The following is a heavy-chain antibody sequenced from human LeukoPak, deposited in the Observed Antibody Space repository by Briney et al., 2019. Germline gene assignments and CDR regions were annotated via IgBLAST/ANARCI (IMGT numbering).Heavy chain of an antibody. V-gene: IGHV3-30*04. D-gene: IGHD6-13*01. CDR1: GFTFSSYA. Sequence: GGSLRLSCAASGFTFSSYAMHWVRQAPGKGLEWVAVISYDGSNKYYADSVKGRFTISRDNSKNTLYLQMNSLRAEDTAVYYCARDLYQQLVLESYYYYYGMDVWGQGTTVTVSS. CDR3: ARDLYQQLVLESYYYYYGMDV. J-gene: IGHJ6*02. CDR2: ISYDGSNK.